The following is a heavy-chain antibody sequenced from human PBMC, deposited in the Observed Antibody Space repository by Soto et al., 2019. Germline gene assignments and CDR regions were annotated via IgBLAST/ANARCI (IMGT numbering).Heavy chain of an antibody. V-gene: IGHV6-1*01. Sequence: QVQLQVSGPGLVEPSQTLSLTCAISGDSVSSNGVAWNWLRQSPSRGLEWLGRTYYRSRWYSEYAESEKSRLIINPDTSKSQFSLHLTSVTPEDTAVSSCARGSGRTYDYWAQGTLVTVSS. J-gene: IGHJ4*02. CDR3: ARGSGRTYDY. CDR1: GDSVSSNGVA. CDR2: TYYRSRWYS. D-gene: IGHD1-1*01.